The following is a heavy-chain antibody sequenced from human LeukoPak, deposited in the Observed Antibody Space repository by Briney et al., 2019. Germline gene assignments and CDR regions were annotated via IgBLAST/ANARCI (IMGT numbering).Heavy chain of an antibody. J-gene: IGHJ4*02. CDR3: ARRVDTAMVTYFDY. Sequence: GGSLRLSCAASGFTFDDYGMSWVRHAPGKGLEWVSGINWNGGSTGYADSVKGRFTISRDNAKNSPYLQMNSLRAEDTALYYCARRVDTAMVTYFDYWGQGTLVTVSS. CDR1: GFTFDDYG. CDR2: INWNGGST. V-gene: IGHV3-20*04. D-gene: IGHD5-18*01.